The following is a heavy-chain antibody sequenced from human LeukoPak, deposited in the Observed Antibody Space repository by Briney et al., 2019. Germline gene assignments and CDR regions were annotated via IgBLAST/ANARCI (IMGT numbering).Heavy chain of an antibody. CDR1: GFTSSSYW. CDR3: ARDRRGQFDY. CDR2: INTDGSST. Sequence: GGSLRLSCAASGFTSSSYWMHWVRQAPGKGLAWVSRINTDGSSTSYADSVKGRFTTSRDNAKNTLYLQMNSLRAEDTAVYYCARDRRGQFDYWGQGTLVTVSS. J-gene: IGHJ4*02. V-gene: IGHV3-74*01. D-gene: IGHD3-10*01.